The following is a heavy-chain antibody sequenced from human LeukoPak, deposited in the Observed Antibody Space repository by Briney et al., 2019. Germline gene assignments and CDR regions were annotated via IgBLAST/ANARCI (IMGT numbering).Heavy chain of an antibody. J-gene: IGHJ4*02. CDR2: ISAYNGNT. Sequence: GASVKASCKASGYTFTSYGISWVRQAPGQGLEWKGWISAYNGNTNYAQKLQGRVTMTTDTSTSTAYMELRSLRSDDTAVYYCARGDDYGDYGYYFDYWGQGTLVTVSS. D-gene: IGHD4-17*01. CDR1: GYTFTSYG. V-gene: IGHV1-18*01. CDR3: ARGDDYGDYGYYFDY.